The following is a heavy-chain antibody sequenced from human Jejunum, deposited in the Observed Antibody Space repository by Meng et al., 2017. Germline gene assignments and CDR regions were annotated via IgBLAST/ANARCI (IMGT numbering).Heavy chain of an antibody. CDR1: GFTLSIYS. CDR2: ITTSSSKI. CDR3: ARELQLGY. D-gene: IGHD5-24*01. Sequence: EVQLVGAGGGLVKPGGSLSLSCAASGFTLSIYSMNWVRQAPGKGLEWVSSITTSSSKIYYADSVKGRFTISRDDAKNSLYLQMNSLRAEDTAVYYCARELQLGYWGQGTLVTVSS. J-gene: IGHJ4*02. V-gene: IGHV3-21*01.